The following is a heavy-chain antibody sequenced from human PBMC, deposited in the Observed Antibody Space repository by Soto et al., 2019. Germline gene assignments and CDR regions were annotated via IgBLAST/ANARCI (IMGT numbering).Heavy chain of an antibody. CDR3: ARILAAPLEGPTLNWFDP. J-gene: IGHJ5*02. D-gene: IGHD6-13*01. CDR2: IYHSGST. CDR1: GGSISSGNW. Sequence: QVQLQESGPGLVKPSGTLSLTCAVSGGSISSGNWWSWVRQPPGKGLEWIGEIYHSGSTNYNPSLKSRVTISVDKSKNQFSLKLSSVTAADTAVYYCARILAAPLEGPTLNWFDPWGQGTLVTVSS. V-gene: IGHV4-4*02.